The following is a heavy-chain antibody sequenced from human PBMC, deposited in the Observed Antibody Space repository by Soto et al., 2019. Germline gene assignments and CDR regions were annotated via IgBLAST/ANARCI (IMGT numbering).Heavy chain of an antibody. CDR3: ARHDRATDDSNLNWFDP. D-gene: IGHD3-22*01. V-gene: IGHV4-39*01. CDR2: IYYSGTT. CDR1: GGSISGSANY. Sequence: PSETLSLTCSVSGGSISGSANYWGWIRQPPGKGLEWIGSIYYSGTTHYSPSLKSRVTISIDTSKNQFSLEVTSVTAADTAVYYCARHDRATDDSNLNWFDPSGKGTRVTVS. J-gene: IGHJ5*02.